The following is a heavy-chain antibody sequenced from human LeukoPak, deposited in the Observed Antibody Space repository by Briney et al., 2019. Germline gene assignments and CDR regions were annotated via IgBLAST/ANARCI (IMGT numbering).Heavy chain of an antibody. D-gene: IGHD3-10*01. V-gene: IGHV4-39*07. CDR3: ASFGVSTNNWFDP. Sequence: SETLSLTCTVSGGSISSYYWGWIRQPPGKGLEWIGSMYYSGSTYYNPSLKSRVTISINTSKNQFSLKLSSVTAADTAVYYCASFGVSTNNWFDPWGQGTLVTVSS. CDR2: MYYSGST. J-gene: IGHJ5*02. CDR1: GGSISSYY.